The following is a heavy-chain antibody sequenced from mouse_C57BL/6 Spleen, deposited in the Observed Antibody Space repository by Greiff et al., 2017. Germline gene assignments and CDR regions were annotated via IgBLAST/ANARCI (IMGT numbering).Heavy chain of an antibody. CDR2: ISDGGSYT. CDR3: AREGERSYWYFDV. Sequence: EVQLVESGGGLVKPGGSLKLSCAASGFTFSSYAMSWVRQTPEKRLEWVATISDGGSYTYYPDNVKGRFTISRDNAKNNLYLQMSHLKSEDTAMYYCAREGERSYWYFDVWGTGTTVTVSS. CDR1: GFTFSSYA. V-gene: IGHV5-4*01. J-gene: IGHJ1*03.